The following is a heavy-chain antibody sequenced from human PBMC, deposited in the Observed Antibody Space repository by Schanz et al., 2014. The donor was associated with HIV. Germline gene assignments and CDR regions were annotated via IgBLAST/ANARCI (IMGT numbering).Heavy chain of an antibody. V-gene: IGHV3-7*01. CDR2: IKEDGSEK. CDR1: GFTFSRYW. Sequence: EVQLVESGGGLVQPGGSLRLSCAASGFTFSRYWMTWVRQAPGKGLEWEANIKEDGSEKYHADSVKGRFTISRDNAKNSLFLQMESLRAEDTAVYYCARDGGEVWGQGTTVTVS. D-gene: IGHD3-16*01. CDR3: ARDGGEV. J-gene: IGHJ6*02.